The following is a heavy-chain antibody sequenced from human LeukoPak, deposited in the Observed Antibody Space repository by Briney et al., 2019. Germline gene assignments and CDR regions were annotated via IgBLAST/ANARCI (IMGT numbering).Heavy chain of an antibody. J-gene: IGHJ4*02. CDR1: GYTFTGNY. V-gene: IGHV1-2*02. CDR2: IDPNSGGT. CDR3: ARGGGTVAPAPWVPFAY. Sequence: ASVKVSCKASGYTFTGNYMHWVRQAPGQGLEYMGYIDPNSGGTYYIQKFQGRVTMTRDMSINVAYVELSSLTSDDTAVYYCARGGGTVAPAPWVPFAYWGQGTLVTVSS. D-gene: IGHD4-11*01.